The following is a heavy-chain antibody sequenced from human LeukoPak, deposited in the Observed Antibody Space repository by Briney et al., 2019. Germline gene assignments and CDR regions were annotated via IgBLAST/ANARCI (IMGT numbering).Heavy chain of an antibody. CDR1: RYTFTDYY. D-gene: IGHD6-6*01. V-gene: IGHV1-2*02. J-gene: IGHJ5*02. CDR3: VGLSSVAARPGWVDP. CDR2: IDPKSGGT. Sequence: ASVKVSCKASRYTFTDYYIHWVRQAPGQGLEWMGWIDPKSGGTNYAQKFQGRVNMTRDTPISTAYMEVSGLRSDDTAIYYCVGLSSVAARPGWVDPWGQGTLVTVSS.